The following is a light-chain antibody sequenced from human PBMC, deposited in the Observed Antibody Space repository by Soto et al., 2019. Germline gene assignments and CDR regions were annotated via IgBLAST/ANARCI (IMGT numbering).Light chain of an antibody. CDR3: QQYNPYSRT. CDR1: QSISTY. CDR2: KAS. Sequence: DIQMTQSPSTLSASVGDRVSITCRASQSISTYLAWYQQKPGKAPKLLIYKASSLESGVPSRFSGSGSGAEFTLTISSLQPDDFATYYCQQYNPYSRTFGQGTKVDIK. J-gene: IGKJ1*01. V-gene: IGKV1-5*03.